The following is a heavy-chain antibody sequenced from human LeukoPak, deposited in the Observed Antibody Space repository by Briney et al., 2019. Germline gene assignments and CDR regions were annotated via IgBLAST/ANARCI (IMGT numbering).Heavy chain of an antibody. V-gene: IGHV4-34*01. Sequence: SGTLSLTCAVYGGTFSGYYWSWIRQAPGKGLEWIGEINHSGSTNYNPSLKSRVTISLGKSKNNFSLQLNSVTAADTAGFYCARVTYNIWSGYYVDYYYYMDVWGKGTTVTVSS. CDR3: ARVTYNIWSGYYVDYYYYMDV. J-gene: IGHJ6*03. CDR1: GGTFSGYY. CDR2: INHSGST. D-gene: IGHD3-3*01.